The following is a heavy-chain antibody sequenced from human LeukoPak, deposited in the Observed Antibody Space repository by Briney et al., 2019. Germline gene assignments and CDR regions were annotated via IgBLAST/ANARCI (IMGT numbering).Heavy chain of an antibody. D-gene: IGHD2-2*01. CDR2: ISSSGSTI. Sequence: GGSLRLSCAASGFTSSTYEMNWVRQAPGKGLEWLSYISSSGSTIYYADSVKGRFTISRDNAKNSLYLQMNSLRAEDSAVYYCARDQNQLTPHWYFGLWGRGTLVTVSS. J-gene: IGHJ2*01. CDR1: GFTSSTYE. V-gene: IGHV3-48*03. CDR3: ARDQNQLTPHWYFGL.